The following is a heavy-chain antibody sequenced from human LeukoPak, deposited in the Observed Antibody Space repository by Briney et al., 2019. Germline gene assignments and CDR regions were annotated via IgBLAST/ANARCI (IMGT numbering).Heavy chain of an antibody. CDR2: LYSGGST. D-gene: IGHD3-22*01. Sequence: GGSLRLSCAASGFTVSSNYMSWVRQAPGKGLEWVSLLYSGGSTYYADSVKGRFTISRDNSRNTLYLQMKSLRAEDTAVYYCAKEMRYYDSSGYPPDAFDIWGQGTMVTVSS. V-gene: IGHV3-66*01. CDR1: GFTVSSNY. CDR3: AKEMRYYDSSGYPPDAFDI. J-gene: IGHJ3*02.